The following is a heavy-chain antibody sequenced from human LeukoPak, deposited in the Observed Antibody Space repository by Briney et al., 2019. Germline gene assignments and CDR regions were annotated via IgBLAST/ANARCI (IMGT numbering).Heavy chain of an antibody. CDR1: GYTFTGYY. Sequence: ASVKVSCNASGYTFTGYYMHWVRQAPGQGLEWMGWINPNSGGTNHAQKFQGRVTMTRDTSISTAYMELSRLRSDDTAVYYCARDADADLSGSYYAYWGQGTLVTVSS. CDR3: ARDADADLSGSYYAY. V-gene: IGHV1-2*02. D-gene: IGHD1-26*01. J-gene: IGHJ4*02. CDR2: INPNSGGT.